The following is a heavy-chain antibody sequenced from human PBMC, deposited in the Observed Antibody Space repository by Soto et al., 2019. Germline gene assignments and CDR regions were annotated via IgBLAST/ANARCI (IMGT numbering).Heavy chain of an antibody. Sequence: QVQLVQSGAEVKNPGSSVKVSCKPSGGTFNSYLIDWVRQAPGQGLEWMGGIIPAFGTAKYAQKFQGRVTITADKATPTAYMELRTLTSEATAVYYCARGLVQPPVGIYFDTWGQGTLVTFSS. CDR1: GGTFNSYL. J-gene: IGHJ4*02. V-gene: IGHV1-69*06. CDR2: IIPAFGTA. CDR3: ARGLVQPPVGIYFDT. D-gene: IGHD2-15*01.